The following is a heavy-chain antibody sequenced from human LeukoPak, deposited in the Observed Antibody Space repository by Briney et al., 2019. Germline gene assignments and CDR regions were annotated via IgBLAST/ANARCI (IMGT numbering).Heavy chain of an antibody. D-gene: IGHD5-18*01. CDR3: ARDGGGVGYSYVIDL. CDR1: GDSISGGGYY. CDR2: IYDSGIT. Sequence: PSETLSLTCTVSGDSISGGGYYWIWIRQHPGRGLEWIGYIYDSGITYYSPFLESRVSMSIDTSKNQFSLKLRFVTAADTAVYYCARDGGGVGYSYVIDLWGRGTLVTVSS. V-gene: IGHV4-31*03. J-gene: IGHJ5*02.